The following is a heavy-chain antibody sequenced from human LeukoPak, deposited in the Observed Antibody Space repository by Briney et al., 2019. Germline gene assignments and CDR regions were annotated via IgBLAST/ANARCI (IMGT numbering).Heavy chain of an antibody. CDR2: TYYRSTWYN. D-gene: IGHD2-2*01. Sequence: SQTLSLTCAISGDSVSSNSATWNWIRQSPSRGLEWLGRTYYRSTWYNDYAVSVRGRITVNPDTSKNQFSLHLNSVTPEDTAVYYCARRLTQYDCFDPWGQGILVTVSS. CDR3: ARRLTQYDCFDP. CDR1: GDSVSSNSAT. J-gene: IGHJ5*02. V-gene: IGHV6-1*01.